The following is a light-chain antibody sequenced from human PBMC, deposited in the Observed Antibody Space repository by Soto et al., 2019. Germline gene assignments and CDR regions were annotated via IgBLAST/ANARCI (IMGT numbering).Light chain of an antibody. CDR1: QNVDNW. Sequence: GDTVTITCRASQNVDNWVAWYQQKPGKAPKFLIYDASNLESGVPSRFSGRGSGTEFTLTISSLQPDDFATYCCQRYNSNSRTFGQGTRV. J-gene: IGKJ1*01. CDR2: DAS. V-gene: IGKV1-5*01. CDR3: QRYNSNSRT.